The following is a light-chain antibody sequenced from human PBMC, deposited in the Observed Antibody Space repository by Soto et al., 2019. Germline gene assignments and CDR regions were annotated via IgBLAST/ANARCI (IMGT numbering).Light chain of an antibody. CDR1: QSISSY. CDR2: AAS. J-gene: IGKJ5*01. V-gene: IGKV1-39*01. CDR3: QQSDSTPIT. Sequence: DIAMTQYQTSLSASVGDRVTITCRASQSISSYLNWYQQKPGKAPKLLIYAASSLQSGVPSRFSGSGSGTDFTLTIISLQPEDFATYYCQQSDSTPITFGQVTRPEI.